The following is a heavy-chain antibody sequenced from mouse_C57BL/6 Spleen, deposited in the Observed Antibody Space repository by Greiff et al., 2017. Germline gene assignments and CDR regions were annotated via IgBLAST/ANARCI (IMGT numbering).Heavy chain of an antibody. V-gene: IGHV1-82*01. CDR2: IYPGDGDT. CDR1: GYAFSSSW. CDR3: AGWEIGLLRDMDY. D-gene: IGHD2-3*01. Sequence: VKLQESGPELVKPGASVKISCKASGYAFSSSWMNWVKQRPGKGLEWIGRIYPGDGDTNYNGKFKGKATLTADKSSSTAYMQLSGHTSVDSAVYVYAGWEIGLLRDMDYWGQGTSVTVSS. J-gene: IGHJ4*01.